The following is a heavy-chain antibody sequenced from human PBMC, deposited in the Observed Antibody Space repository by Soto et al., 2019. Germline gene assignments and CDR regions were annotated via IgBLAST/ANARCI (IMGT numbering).Heavy chain of an antibody. D-gene: IGHD6-13*01. Sequence: QVQLVESGGGVVQPGRSVRLSCAASGFTFSSYAMHWVRQAPGKGLEWVAVISYDGSNKYYADSVQGRFTISRDNSKNTLYLQMNSLRAEDTAVYYCARSSSWYYFDYWGQGTLVTVSS. CDR3: ARSSSWYYFDY. J-gene: IGHJ4*02. V-gene: IGHV3-30-3*01. CDR1: GFTFSSYA. CDR2: ISYDGSNK.